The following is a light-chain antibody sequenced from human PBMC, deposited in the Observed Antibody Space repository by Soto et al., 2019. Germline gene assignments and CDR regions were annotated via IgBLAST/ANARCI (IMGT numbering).Light chain of an antibody. CDR2: DTS. Sequence: EIVLTQSPGTLSLSPGERATLSCRASQSVTSSYLAWYQQRPGQAPRLLIYDTSTRATGIPDRFSGGGSGTDFTLAISRLEPEDFAVYYCQQYGSSPITFGQGTRLEIK. J-gene: IGKJ5*01. V-gene: IGKV3-20*01. CDR3: QQYGSSPIT. CDR1: QSVTSSY.